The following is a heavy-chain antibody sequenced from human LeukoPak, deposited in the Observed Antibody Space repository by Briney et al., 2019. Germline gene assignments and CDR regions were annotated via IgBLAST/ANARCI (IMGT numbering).Heavy chain of an antibody. CDR3: ARHGGYSSGWPDFFDY. V-gene: IGHV4-59*08. CDR1: GGSISSYY. D-gene: IGHD6-19*01. Sequence: SETPSLTCTVSGGSISSYYWSWIRQPPGKGLEWIGYIYYSGSTNYNPSLKSRVTISVDTSKNQFSLKLSSVTAADTAVYYCARHGGYSSGWPDFFDYWGQGTLVTVSS. CDR2: IYYSGST. J-gene: IGHJ4*02.